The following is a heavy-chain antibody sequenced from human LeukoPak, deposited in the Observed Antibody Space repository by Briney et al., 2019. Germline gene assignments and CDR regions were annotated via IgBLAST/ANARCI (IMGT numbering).Heavy chain of an antibody. D-gene: IGHD5-12*01. J-gene: IGHJ5*02. CDR1: GFTFSSYG. CDR3: AKGQGEDSGYDPGFDP. CDR2: IWYDGSNK. Sequence: GGSLRLSCAAPGFTFSSYGMHWVRQAPGKGLEWVAVIWYDGSNKYYADSVKGRFTISRDNSKNTLYLQMNSLRAEDTAVYYCAKGQGEDSGYDPGFDPWGQGTLVTVSS. V-gene: IGHV3-33*06.